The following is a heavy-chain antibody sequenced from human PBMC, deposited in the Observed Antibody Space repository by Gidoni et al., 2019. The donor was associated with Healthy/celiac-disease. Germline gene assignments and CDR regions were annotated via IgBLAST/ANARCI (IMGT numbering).Heavy chain of an antibody. J-gene: IGHJ4*02. Sequence: EVQLVESGGGLVQPGGSLRLSCAASGFTFSSYWMHWVRQAPGKGLVWVSRINSDGSSTSYADSVKGRFTISRDNAKNTLYLQMNSLRAEDTAVYYCARWGGGVQWLLLRGGVDYWGQGTLVTVSS. CDR2: INSDGSST. CDR3: ARWGGGVQWLLLRGGVDY. V-gene: IGHV3-74*01. D-gene: IGHD3-22*01. CDR1: GFTFSSYW.